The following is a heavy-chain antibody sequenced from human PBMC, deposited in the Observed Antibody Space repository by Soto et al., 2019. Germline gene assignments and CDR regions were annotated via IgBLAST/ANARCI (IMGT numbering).Heavy chain of an antibody. D-gene: IGHD2-15*01. CDR2: VSAYNGNT. V-gene: IGHV1-18*01. CDR3: XXXXXXXXXXXVAVTDV. J-gene: IGHJ6*02. Sequence: QVQLVQSGAEVKKPGASVKVSCKASGYTFTSYGISWVRQAPGQGLEWXXWVSAYNGNTHYAQKLQGRVTMTTDTSTSTXYXXXXXXXXXXXXXXXXXXXXXXXXXXXVAVTDVWGQGTTVTVSS. CDR1: GYTFTSYG.